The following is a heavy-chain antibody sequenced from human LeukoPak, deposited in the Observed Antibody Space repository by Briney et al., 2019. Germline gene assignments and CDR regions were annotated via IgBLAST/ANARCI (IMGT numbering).Heavy chain of an antibody. V-gene: IGHV3-48*01. J-gene: IGHJ4*02. CDR2: ISSSSSTI. D-gene: IGHD2-2*01. Sequence: GGSLRLSCAASGFTVSSNYMSWVRQAPGKGLEWVSYISSSSSTIYYADSVKGRFTISRDNAKNSLYLQMNSLRAEDTAVYYCARAWGSTSRAVGYWGQGTLVTVSS. CDR3: ARAWGSTSRAVGY. CDR1: GFTVSSNY.